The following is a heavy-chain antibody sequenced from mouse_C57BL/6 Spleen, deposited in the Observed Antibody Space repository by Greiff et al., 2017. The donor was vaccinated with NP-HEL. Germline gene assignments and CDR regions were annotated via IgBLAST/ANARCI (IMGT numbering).Heavy chain of an antibody. Sequence: VQLKQSGPGLVQPSQSLSITCTVSGFSLTSYGVHWVRQSPGKGLEWLGVIWSGGSTDYNAAFISRLSISKDNSKSQVFFKMNSLQADDTAIYYCARLLYDGYFWFAYWGQGTLVTVSA. V-gene: IGHV2-2*01. CDR1: GFSLTSYG. CDR3: ARLLYDGYFWFAY. CDR2: IWSGGST. D-gene: IGHD2-3*01. J-gene: IGHJ3*01.